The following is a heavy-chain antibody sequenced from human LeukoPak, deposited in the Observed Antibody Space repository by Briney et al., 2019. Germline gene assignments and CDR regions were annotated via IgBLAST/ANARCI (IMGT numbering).Heavy chain of an antibody. D-gene: IGHD5-24*01. CDR1: GYTFTSYY. V-gene: IGHV1-46*01. CDR2: INPSGGST. J-gene: IGHJ4*02. Sequence: ASVKVSCKASGYTFTSYYMHWVRQAPGQGLEWMGIINPSGGSTSYAQKFQGRVTMTRDTSTSTVYMELSSLRSEDTAVYYCARDPGRWLLRATTPSPYFVYWGQGTLVTVSS. CDR3: ARDPGRWLLRATTPSPYFVY.